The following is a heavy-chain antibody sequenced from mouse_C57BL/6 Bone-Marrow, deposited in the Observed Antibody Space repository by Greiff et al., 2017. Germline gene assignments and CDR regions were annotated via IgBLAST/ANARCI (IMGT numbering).Heavy chain of an antibody. CDR3: ARSKRRIEPFAY. Sequence: QVQLQQPGAELVKPGASVKLSCKASGYTFTSYWMHWVKQRPGHVLEWIGMIHPNSGSTNYNEKFKSKATLTVDKSSSTAYMQLSSLTSEDSAVYYCARSKRRIEPFAYWGQGTLVTVSA. J-gene: IGHJ3*01. CDR1: GYTFTSYW. CDR2: IHPNSGST. V-gene: IGHV1-64*01.